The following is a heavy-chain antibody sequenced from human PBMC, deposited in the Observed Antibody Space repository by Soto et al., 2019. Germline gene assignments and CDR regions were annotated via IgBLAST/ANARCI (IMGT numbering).Heavy chain of an antibody. J-gene: IGHJ3*02. V-gene: IGHV1-3*01. Sequence: ASVKVSCKASGYTFTSYAMHWVRQAPGQRLEWMGWINAGNGNTKYSQKFQGRVTITRDTSASTAYMELSSLRSEDTAVYYCARPSQSYGSGSYSAFDIWGQGTMVTVSS. CDR1: GYTFTSYA. CDR2: INAGNGNT. D-gene: IGHD3-10*01. CDR3: ARPSQSYGSGSYSAFDI.